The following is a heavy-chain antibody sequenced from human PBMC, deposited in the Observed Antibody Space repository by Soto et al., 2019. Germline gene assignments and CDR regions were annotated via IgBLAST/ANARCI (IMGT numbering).Heavy chain of an antibody. CDR3: ARDLLGFCSGATCGSEGSYYYGMDV. J-gene: IGHJ6*02. Sequence: EVNLVESGGGLVKPGGSLRLSCAASKFTFSNFSMNWVRQAPGKGLEWVASISSGGTYIYYADSMKGRFTISRDNAKNSLYLQINGLRAEDTAVYYCARDLLGFCSGATCGSEGSYYYGMDVWGQGTMVTVSS. V-gene: IGHV3-21*01. CDR1: KFTFSNFS. D-gene: IGHD2-15*01. CDR2: ISSGGTYI.